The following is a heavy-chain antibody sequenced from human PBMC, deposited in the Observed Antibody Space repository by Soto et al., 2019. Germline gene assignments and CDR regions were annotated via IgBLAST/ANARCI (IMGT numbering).Heavy chain of an antibody. V-gene: IGHV4-34*01. CDR1: GGSFSGYY. CDR2: INHSGST. CDR3: ARCYDSTPFDY. D-gene: IGHD3-22*01. J-gene: IGHJ4*02. Sequence: SETLSLTCAVYGGSFSGYYWSWIRQPPGKGLEWIGEINHSGSTNYNPSLKSRVTISVGTSKNQFSLKLSSVTAADTAVYYCARCYDSTPFDYWGQGTLVTVSS.